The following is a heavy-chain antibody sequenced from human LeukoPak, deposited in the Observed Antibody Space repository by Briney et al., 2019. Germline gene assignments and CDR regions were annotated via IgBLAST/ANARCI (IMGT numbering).Heavy chain of an antibody. V-gene: IGHV3-23*01. CDR3: AKVLGMRYSSSWISPLDY. Sequence: SGGSLRLSCAASGFTFNTYAMSWVRQAPGKGLEWVSAISASGHSAFYADSVKGRFTISRDNSKNTLYLQMNSLRAEDTAVYYCAKVLGMRYSSSWISPLDYWGQGTLVTVSS. CDR1: GFTFNTYA. D-gene: IGHD6-13*01. CDR2: ISASGHSA. J-gene: IGHJ4*02.